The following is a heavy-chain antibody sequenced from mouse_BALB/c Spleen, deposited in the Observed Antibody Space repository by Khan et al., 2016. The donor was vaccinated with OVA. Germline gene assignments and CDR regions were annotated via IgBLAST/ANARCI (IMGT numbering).Heavy chain of an antibody. V-gene: IGHV1-4*01. D-gene: IGHD2-10*01. CDR2: MTPSNGYT. J-gene: IGHJ3*01. CDR1: GYTFTSYT. Sequence: QVQLKQSGAELARPGASVKMSCKASGYTFTSYTMHWVKQRPGQGLEWIGYMTPSNGYTNYNQKFRDKATLTADKSSSTADMQLSSLTSADSAVYYCARVGPYHANYGAWFAYWGQGTLVTVSA. CDR3: ARVGPYHANYGAWFAY.